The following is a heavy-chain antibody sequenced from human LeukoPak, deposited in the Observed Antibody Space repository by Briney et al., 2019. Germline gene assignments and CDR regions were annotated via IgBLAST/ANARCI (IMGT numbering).Heavy chain of an antibody. CDR3: AKDNYDYGDYDGGDY. V-gene: IGHV3-30*02. J-gene: IGHJ4*02. Sequence: GSLRLSCAASGFTFSRSGMHWVRQAPGKGLQWVAFIRFDGSNKYYTNSVKGRFTISRDNSKSTLYLQMSSLRAEDTAVYYCAKDNYDYGDYDGGDYWGQGTLVTVSS. CDR2: IRFDGSNK. D-gene: IGHD4-17*01. CDR1: GFTFSRSG.